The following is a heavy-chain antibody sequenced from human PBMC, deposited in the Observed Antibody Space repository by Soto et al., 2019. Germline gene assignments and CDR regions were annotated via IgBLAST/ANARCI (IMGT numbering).Heavy chain of an antibody. J-gene: IGHJ5*02. CDR1: GGSISSSSYY. CDR2: IYYSGST. CDR3: ARQPYCSSTSCYPFSNCFDP. V-gene: IGHV4-39*01. D-gene: IGHD2-2*01. Sequence: QLQLQESGPGLVKPSETLSLTCTVSGGSISSSSYYWGWIRQPPGKGLEWIGSIYYSGSTYYNPSLKSRVTSSVDTSKNQCSLKLSYVTAADTAVYYCARQPYCSSTSCYPFSNCFDPWGQGTLVTVSS.